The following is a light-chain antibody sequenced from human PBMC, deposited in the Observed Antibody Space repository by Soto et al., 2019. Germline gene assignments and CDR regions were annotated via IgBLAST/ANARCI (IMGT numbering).Light chain of an antibody. CDR3: QQYDNSLWT. CDR2: GAS. Sequence: EIVLTQSPGTLSLSPGERASPSCRASQTVSSVHLAWYQHKPGQAPRLLIYGASRRATGVPDRFSGSGSGTDFTLTISRLEPEDFAVYYCQQYDNSLWTFGQGTKVEVK. CDR1: QTVSSVH. V-gene: IGKV3-20*01. J-gene: IGKJ1*01.